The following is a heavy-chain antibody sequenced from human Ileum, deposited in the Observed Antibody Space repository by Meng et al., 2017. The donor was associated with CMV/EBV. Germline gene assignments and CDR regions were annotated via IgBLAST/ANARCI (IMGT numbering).Heavy chain of an antibody. CDR1: GFTFSNAA. Sequence: LSCAASGFTFSNAAMSWFRQAPGKGLEWVGRIKINSDGATVEYASPVKGRFTISRDDSKATLYLQMNSLKSEDTGVYYCTTYGGWSDSWGQGTLVTVSS. J-gene: IGHJ5*01. CDR3: TTYGGWSDS. CDR2: IKINSDGATV. V-gene: IGHV3-15*01. D-gene: IGHD3-16*01.